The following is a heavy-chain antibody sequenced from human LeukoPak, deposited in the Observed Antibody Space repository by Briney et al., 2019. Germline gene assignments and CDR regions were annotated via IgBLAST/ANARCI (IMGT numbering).Heavy chain of an antibody. D-gene: IGHD5-18*01. Sequence: ASVKVSCKASGYTFTGYYMHWVRQAPGQGLEWMGWINPNSGGTNYAQKFQGWVTMTRDTSISTAYMELSRLRSDDTAVYYCARAGGYSYGDAFDIWGQGIMVTVSS. J-gene: IGHJ3*02. CDR2: INPNSGGT. CDR3: ARAGGYSYGDAFDI. CDR1: GYTFTGYY. V-gene: IGHV1-2*04.